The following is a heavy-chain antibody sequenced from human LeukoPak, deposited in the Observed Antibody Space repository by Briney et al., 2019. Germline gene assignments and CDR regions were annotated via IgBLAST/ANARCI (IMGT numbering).Heavy chain of an antibody. CDR2: IFYRGST. CDR3: ARGGGETTLEYY. D-gene: IGHD4-11*01. J-gene: IGHJ4*02. CDR1: GGSISSSSYY. Sequence: PSEPLSLTCTVSGGSISSSSYYWGWIRPPPGRGLEWIGNIFYRGSTYYNPLPKSRVTISVDTSKNQFSLKLSSVTAADTAVYYYARGGGETTLEYYWGQGTLVTVSS. V-gene: IGHV4-39*07.